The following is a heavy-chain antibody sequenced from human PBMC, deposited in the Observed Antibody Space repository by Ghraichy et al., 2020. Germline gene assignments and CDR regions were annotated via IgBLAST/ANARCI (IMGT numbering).Heavy chain of an antibody. CDR2: INHSGST. D-gene: IGHD3-3*01. Sequence: SETLSLTCSVYGGSFSGYYWSWIRQPPGKGLEWIGEINHSGSTNYNPSLKSRVTISVDTSKNQFSLKLSSVTAADTAVYYCAARYYDFWSGYYRAPPFDYWGQGTLVTVSS. J-gene: IGHJ4*02. CDR1: GGSFSGYY. V-gene: IGHV4-34*01. CDR3: AARYYDFWSGYYRAPPFDY.